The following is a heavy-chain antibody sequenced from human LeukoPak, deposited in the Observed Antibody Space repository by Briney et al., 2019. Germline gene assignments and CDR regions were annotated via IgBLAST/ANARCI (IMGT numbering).Heavy chain of an antibody. CDR3: ARDLGEWEQPYYFDY. J-gene: IGHJ4*02. CDR1: GFTFSSYA. V-gene: IGHV3-30*04. D-gene: IGHD1-26*01. CDR2: ISYDGSNK. Sequence: GRSLRLSCAASGFTFSSYAMHWVRQAPGKGLEWVAVISYDGSNKYYADSVKGRFTISRDNSKNTLYLQMNSLRAEDTAVYYCARDLGEWEQPYYFDYWGQGTLVTVSS.